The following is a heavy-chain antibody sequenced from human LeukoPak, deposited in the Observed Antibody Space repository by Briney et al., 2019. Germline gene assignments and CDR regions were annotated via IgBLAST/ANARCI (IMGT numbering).Heavy chain of an antibody. D-gene: IGHD1-26*01. J-gene: IGHJ3*02. Sequence: SETLSLTCTVSGGSIISSSYYWGWIRQSLGKGLEWIGSISYSGSTYYNPSLKSRVTISVDTSKNQFSLKLSSVTAADTAVYYCARHAWELLSELGESNGAFDIWGQGTMVTVSS. V-gene: IGHV4-39*01. CDR3: ARHAWELLSELGESNGAFDI. CDR2: ISYSGST. CDR1: GGSIISSSYY.